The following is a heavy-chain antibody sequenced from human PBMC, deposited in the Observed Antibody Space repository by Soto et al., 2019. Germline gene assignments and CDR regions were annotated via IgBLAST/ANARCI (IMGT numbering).Heavy chain of an antibody. V-gene: IGHV3-53*04. D-gene: IGHD2-8*01. Sequence: GGSLRLSCAASGFTVSSNYMSWVRQAPGKGLEWVSVIYSGGSTYYADSVKGRFTISRHNSKNTLYLQMNSLRAEDTAVYYCALSYCTNGVCSGILDYWGQGTLVTVSS. CDR3: ALSYCTNGVCSGILDY. CDR1: GFTVSSNY. J-gene: IGHJ4*02. CDR2: IYSGGST.